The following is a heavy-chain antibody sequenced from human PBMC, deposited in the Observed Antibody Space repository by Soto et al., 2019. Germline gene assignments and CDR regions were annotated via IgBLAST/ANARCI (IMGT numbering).Heavy chain of an antibody. CDR3: VRDEGTYRPYFDY. J-gene: IGHJ4*02. Sequence: EVQLVESGGGLVKPGGSLRLSCAASGFTLSTYTMNWVRQAPGKGLEWVSSVSSSSTYIYYADSVKGRFTITRDNAKNSLYLQMNSLRAEDTAVYYCVRDEGTYRPYFDYWGQGILVTVSS. CDR2: VSSSSTYI. CDR1: GFTLSTYT. V-gene: IGHV3-21*01. D-gene: IGHD3-10*01.